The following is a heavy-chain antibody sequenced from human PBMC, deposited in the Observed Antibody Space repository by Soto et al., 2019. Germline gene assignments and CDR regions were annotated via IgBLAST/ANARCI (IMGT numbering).Heavy chain of an antibody. CDR3: ARGEVTGDLSDAFDI. CDR1: GGTFSSYA. J-gene: IGHJ3*02. D-gene: IGHD7-27*01. V-gene: IGHV1-8*02. Sequence: GASVKVSCKASGGTFSSYAISWVRQATGQGLEWMGWMNPNSGNTGYAQKFQGRVTMTRNTSISTAYMELSSLRSEDTAVYYCARGEVTGDLSDAFDIWGQGTMVTVSS. CDR2: MNPNSGNT.